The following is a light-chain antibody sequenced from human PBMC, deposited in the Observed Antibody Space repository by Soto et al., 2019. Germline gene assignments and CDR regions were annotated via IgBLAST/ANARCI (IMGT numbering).Light chain of an antibody. CDR1: QSIRND. V-gene: IGKV1-39*01. Sequence: DIQMTQSPSSLSASVGDRVTITCRASQSIRNDLNWYQQRPGKAPKLLMYTTSNLERGVPSRFSGSGSGKDFTLNINNQQPEDFGTYFCQQGFSRPRTFGLGTTVEVK. J-gene: IGKJ1*01. CDR3: QQGFSRPRT. CDR2: TTS.